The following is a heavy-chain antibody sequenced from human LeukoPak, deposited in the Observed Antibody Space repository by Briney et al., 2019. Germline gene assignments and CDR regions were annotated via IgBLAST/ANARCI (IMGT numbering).Heavy chain of an antibody. V-gene: IGHV1-18*01. CDR2: ISAYNGNT. CDR3: ARDHPDDIAVAGTFDY. D-gene: IGHD6-19*01. J-gene: IGHJ4*02. CDR1: GHTFTSYG. Sequence: ASVKVSCKASGHTFTSYGISWVRQAPGQGLEWMGWISAYNGNTNYAQKLQGRVTMTTDTSTSTAYMELRSLRSDDTAVYYCARDHPDDIAVAGTFDYWGQGTLVTVSS.